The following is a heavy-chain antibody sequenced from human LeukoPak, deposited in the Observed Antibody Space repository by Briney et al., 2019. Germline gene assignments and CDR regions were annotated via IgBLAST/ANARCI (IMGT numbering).Heavy chain of an antibody. CDR2: IKQDGSEK. CDR3: AREWQGGIAAAGTRTEGDY. V-gene: IGHV3-7*01. J-gene: IGHJ4*02. Sequence: PGGSLRLSCAVSGFSFSGYWMTWVRQAPGKGLEGVANIKQDGSEKNYVDSVKGRFTISRDNAENSLFLQMNSLRVEDTAVYYCAREWQGGIAAAGTRTEGDYWGQGTLVAVSS. CDR1: GFSFSGYW. D-gene: IGHD6-13*01.